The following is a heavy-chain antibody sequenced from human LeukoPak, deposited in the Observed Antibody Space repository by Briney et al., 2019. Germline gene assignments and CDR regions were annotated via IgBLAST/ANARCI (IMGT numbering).Heavy chain of an antibody. CDR3: ARLTLTGYGTFSGAFDI. D-gene: IGHD1-14*01. CDR2: SYPGDSDT. Sequence: GESLKISCKGSGYSFTSYWIGWVRQMPGKGLEWMGISYPGDSDTRYSPSFQGQVTISADKSISTAYLQWSSLKASDTAMYYCARLTLTGYGTFSGAFDIWGQGTMVTVSS. J-gene: IGHJ3*02. CDR1: GYSFTSYW. V-gene: IGHV5-51*01.